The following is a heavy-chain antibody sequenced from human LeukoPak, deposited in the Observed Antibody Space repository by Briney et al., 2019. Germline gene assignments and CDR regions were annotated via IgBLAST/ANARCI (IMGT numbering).Heavy chain of an antibody. CDR3: ASRYCSSTSCYLPDY. J-gene: IGHJ4*02. CDR2: INHSGST. D-gene: IGHD2-2*01. V-gene: IGHV4-34*01. Sequence: SETLSLTCAVYGGSFSGYYWSWIRQPPGKGLERIGEINHSGSTNYNPSLKSRVTISVDTSKNQFSLKLSSVTAADTAVYYCASRYCSSTSCYLPDYWGQGTLVTVSS. CDR1: GGSFSGYY.